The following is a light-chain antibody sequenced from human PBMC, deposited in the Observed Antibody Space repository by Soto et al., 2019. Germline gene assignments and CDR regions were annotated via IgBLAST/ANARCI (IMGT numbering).Light chain of an antibody. CDR2: AAS. CDR1: QGISTS. Sequence: EIQMTQTPSSLSASVGDRVTITCRASQGISTSLNWYQQKPGKAPKLLIYAASSLQSGVPSRFSGSGSETDFTLTISSLQPEDFATYSCQHSTTWTFGQGTKVDI. CDR3: QHSTTWT. V-gene: IGKV1-39*01. J-gene: IGKJ1*01.